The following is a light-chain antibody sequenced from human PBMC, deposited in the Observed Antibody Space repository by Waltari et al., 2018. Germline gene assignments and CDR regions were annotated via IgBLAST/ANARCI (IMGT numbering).Light chain of an antibody. V-gene: IGLV2-14*03. J-gene: IGLJ2*01. CDR2: GVS. CDR1: STDVGYSDY. Sequence: QSALTQPASVSGSPGQSITISCAGSSTDVGYSDYVSWYQQYPDHVPKLLIPGVSKRPSGFSPRFSGSKSGNAGSLTISGLQADDEADYDCSAHTITRHVVFGGGAKVTVL. CDR3: SAHTITRHVV.